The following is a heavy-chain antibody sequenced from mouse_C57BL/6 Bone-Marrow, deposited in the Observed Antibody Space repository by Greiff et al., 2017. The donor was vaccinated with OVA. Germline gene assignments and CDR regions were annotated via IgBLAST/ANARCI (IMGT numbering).Heavy chain of an antibody. CDR1: GYTFTSYW. Sequence: QVQLQQPGAELVKPGASVKLSCKASGYTFTSYWMHWVKQRPGQGLEWIGMIHPTSGSTNYNEKFKSKATLTVDKSSSTAYMQLSSLTSEDAAVYYCARALRDESWYFDGWGTGTTVTVSA. CDR3: ARALRDESWYFDG. J-gene: IGHJ1*03. CDR2: IHPTSGST. V-gene: IGHV1-64*01.